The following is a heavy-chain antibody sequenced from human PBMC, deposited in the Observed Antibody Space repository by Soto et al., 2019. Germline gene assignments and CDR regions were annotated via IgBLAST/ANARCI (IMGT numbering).Heavy chain of an antibody. CDR2: IFYSGTT. J-gene: IGHJ6*02. D-gene: IGHD1-1*01. CDR1: GDSISSADYY. CDR3: ARDLWVEPELYYYGMDV. Sequence: SETLSLTCTVSGDSISSADYYWSWIRQTPGKGLEWIGHIFYSGTTYYNPSLKSRLTISVDTSKNHFSLRLTSVTAADTAVYYCARDLWVEPELYYYGMDVWGRGTTVTVSS. V-gene: IGHV4-30-4*01.